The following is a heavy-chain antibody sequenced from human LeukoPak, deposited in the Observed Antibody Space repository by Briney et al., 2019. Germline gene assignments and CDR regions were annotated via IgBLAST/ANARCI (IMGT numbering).Heavy chain of an antibody. CDR1: GGSISSYY. J-gene: IGHJ6*03. CDR2: IYYSGST. CDR3: ARGRYCTNGVCYRHYYYYMDV. D-gene: IGHD2-8*01. Sequence: PSETLSLTCTVSGGSISSYYWSWIRQPPGKGLEWIGYIYYSGSTNYNPSLKSRVTISVDTSKNQFSLKLSSVTAADTAVYYCARGRYCTNGVCYRHYYYYMDVWGKGTTVTVSS. V-gene: IGHV4-59*01.